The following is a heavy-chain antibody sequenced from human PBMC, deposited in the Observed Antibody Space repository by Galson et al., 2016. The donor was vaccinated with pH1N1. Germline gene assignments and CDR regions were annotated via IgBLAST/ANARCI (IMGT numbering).Heavy chain of an antibody. J-gene: IGHJ4*02. Sequence: SLRLSCAASGSTFSTYNMNWVRQAPGKGLEWLSYISASSLSIYYADSAKGRFTISRDNAKKSLYLQMNSLRDDDTAMYYCARGGRLPTRPLEGDDSWGQGTLVTVSS. CDR3: ARGGRLPTRPLEGDDS. V-gene: IGHV3-48*02. CDR2: ISASSLSI. D-gene: IGHD3-3*01. CDR1: GSTFSTYN.